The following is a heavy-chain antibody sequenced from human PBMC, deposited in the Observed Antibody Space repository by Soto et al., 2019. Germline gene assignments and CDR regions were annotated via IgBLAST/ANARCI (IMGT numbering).Heavy chain of an antibody. CDR3: ARDVNSGSSLGWFDP. CDR2: IYYSGST. Sequence: QVQLQESGPGLVKPSQTLSLTCTVSGGSISSGGYYWSWIRQHPGKGLEWIGYIYYSGSTYYNPSLKSRVTISVDTSKNQFSRKLSSVTAADTAVYYCARDVNSGSSLGWFDPWGQGTLVTVSS. V-gene: IGHV4-31*03. J-gene: IGHJ5*02. D-gene: IGHD1-26*01. CDR1: GGSISSGGYY.